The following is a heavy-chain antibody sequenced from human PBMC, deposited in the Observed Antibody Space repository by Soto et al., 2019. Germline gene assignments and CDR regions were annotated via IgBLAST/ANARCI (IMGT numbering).Heavy chain of an antibody. CDR3: ARVPRTRTTVAPSNY. CDR1: GYTSTSYG. V-gene: IGHV1-18*04. CDR2: ISAYNGNT. Sequence: ASVKVSCKASGYTSTSYGISWVRQAPGQGLEWMGWISAYNGNTNYAQKLQGRVTMTTDTSTSTAYMGLRSLRSDDTAVYYCARVPRTRTTVAPSNYWGQGTLVTVS. D-gene: IGHD4-17*01. J-gene: IGHJ4*02.